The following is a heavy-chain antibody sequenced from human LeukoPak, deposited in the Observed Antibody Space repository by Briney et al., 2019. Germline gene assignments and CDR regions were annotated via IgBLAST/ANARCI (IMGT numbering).Heavy chain of an antibody. CDR1: GFTFSSYW. Sequence: GGSLRLSCAASGFTFSSYWMHWVRQAPGKGLVWVSRINSDGSSTNYADSVKGRFTIPRDNAKNTLYLQMNSLRVEDTAVYYCARALYYSNYLGYWGQGTLVSVSS. CDR2: INSDGSST. V-gene: IGHV3-74*01. D-gene: IGHD2-2*01. CDR3: ARALYYSNYLGY. J-gene: IGHJ4*02.